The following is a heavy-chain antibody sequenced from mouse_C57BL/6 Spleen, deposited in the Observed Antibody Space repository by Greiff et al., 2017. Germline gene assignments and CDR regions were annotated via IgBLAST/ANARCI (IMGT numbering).Heavy chain of an antibody. J-gene: IGHJ2*01. V-gene: IGHV1-54*01. CDR2: INPGSGGT. CDR1: GYAFTNYL. CDR3: SRSGAITTVVADY. Sequence: VQLQQSGAELVRPGTSVKVSCKASGYAFTNYLIEWVKQRPGQGLEWIGVINPGSGGTNYNEKFKGKGTLTADKSSSTAYMQLSSLTSEDSAVYFCSRSGAITTVVADYWGQGTTLTVSS. D-gene: IGHD1-1*01.